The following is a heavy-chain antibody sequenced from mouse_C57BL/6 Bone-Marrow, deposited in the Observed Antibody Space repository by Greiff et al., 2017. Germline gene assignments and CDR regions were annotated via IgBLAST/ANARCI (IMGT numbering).Heavy chain of an antibody. CDR3: ARTLLFSWYFDV. Sequence: QVQLQQPGTELVKPGASVKLSCKASGYTFTSYWMHWVKQRPGQGLEWIGNINPSNGGTNYNEKFKSKATLTVDKSSSTAYMQLSSLTAEDSAVYYCARTLLFSWYFDVWGTGTTVTVSS. CDR2: INPSNGGT. CDR1: GYTFTSYW. D-gene: IGHD1-1*01. J-gene: IGHJ1*03. V-gene: IGHV1-53*01.